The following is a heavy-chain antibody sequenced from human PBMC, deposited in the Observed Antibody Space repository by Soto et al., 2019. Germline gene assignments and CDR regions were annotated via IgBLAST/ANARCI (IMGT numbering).Heavy chain of an antibody. CDR1: GFSLSTSGVG. CDR2: IYCVDDK. D-gene: IGHD5-12*01. J-gene: IGHJ4*02. V-gene: IGHV2-5*02. CDR3: AHSPFWDGYKQAYYFDY. Sequence: QITLKESGPTLVKPTQTLTLTCTFSGFSLSTSGVGVGWIRQPPGQALEWLALIYCVDDKRYSPSLKSRLTITKDTSKNQVVLTMTNMDPVDTATYYCAHSPFWDGYKQAYYFDYWGQGNLVTVSS.